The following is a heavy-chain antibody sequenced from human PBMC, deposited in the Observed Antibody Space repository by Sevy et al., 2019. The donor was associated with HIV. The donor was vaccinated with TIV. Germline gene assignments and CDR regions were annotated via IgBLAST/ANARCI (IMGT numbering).Heavy chain of an antibody. Sequence: GESLKISSKGSGYAFTTYWIGWVRQTPGKGLEWMGIIYPGNSDTRHSPSFQGQVTISADKSIRTAYLQWSRLKASDSAMYYCVRHGTAGTTMDYFDKWGQGTLVTVSS. V-gene: IGHV5-51*01. CDR2: IYPGNSDT. CDR3: VRHGTAGTTMDYFDK. D-gene: IGHD1-1*01. J-gene: IGHJ4*02. CDR1: GYAFTTYW.